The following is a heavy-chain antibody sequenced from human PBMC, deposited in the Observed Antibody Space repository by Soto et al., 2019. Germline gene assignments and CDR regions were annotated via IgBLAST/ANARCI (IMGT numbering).Heavy chain of an antibody. CDR1: GGSFSGYY. J-gene: IGHJ5*02. CDR3: ARARKKGFDP. V-gene: IGHV4-34*01. CDR2: INHSGST. Sequence: QVQLQQWGAGLLKPSETLSLTCAVYGGSFSGYYWSWIRQPPGKGLEWIGEINHSGSTNYNPSLKRRVTISVDTSKNQFSLKLSSVTAADTAVYYCARARKKGFDPWGQGTLVTVSS.